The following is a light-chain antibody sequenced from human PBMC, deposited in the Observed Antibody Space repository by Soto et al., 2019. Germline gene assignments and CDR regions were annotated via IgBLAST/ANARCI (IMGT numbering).Light chain of an antibody. CDR3: AAWDDSLNGVV. Sequence: QSVLTQPPSASGTPGHRVTISCSGSSSNIGSHTVNWYQQLPGTAPRLLIYNTYYRPSGVPDRFSGSKSGTSASLAISGLQSEDEADYYCAAWDDSLNGVVFGGGTKVTVL. J-gene: IGLJ2*01. CDR1: SSNIGSHT. V-gene: IGLV1-44*01. CDR2: NTY.